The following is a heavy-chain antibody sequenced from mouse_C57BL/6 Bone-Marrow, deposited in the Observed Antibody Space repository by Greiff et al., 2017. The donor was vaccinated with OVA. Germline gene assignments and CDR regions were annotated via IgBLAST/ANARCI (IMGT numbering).Heavy chain of an antibody. J-gene: IGHJ3*01. CDR2: IYPGNSDT. V-gene: IGHV1-5*01. CDR1: GYTFTSYW. CDR3: TRTYYTWFAY. Sequence: VQLKESGTVLARPGASVKMSCKTSGYTFTSYWMHWVKQRPGQGLEWIGAIYPGNSDTSYNQKFKGEAKLTAVTSASTAYMELSSLTNEDSAVYYCTRTYYTWFAYWGQGTLVTVSA. D-gene: IGHD2-12*01.